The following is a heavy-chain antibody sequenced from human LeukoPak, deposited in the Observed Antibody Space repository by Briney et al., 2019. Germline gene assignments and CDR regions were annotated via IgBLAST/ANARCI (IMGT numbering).Heavy chain of an antibody. CDR1: GGTFSSYA. CDR2: IIPIFGTA. J-gene: IGHJ3*02. CDR3: ARGETGTTSHYAFDI. Sequence: ASVKVSCKASGGTFSSYAISWVRQAPGQGLEWMGGIIPIFGTANYAQKFQGRVTITADESTSTAYMELSSLRSEDTAVYYCARGETGTTSHYAFDIWGQGTMVTVSS. D-gene: IGHD1-7*01. V-gene: IGHV1-69*13.